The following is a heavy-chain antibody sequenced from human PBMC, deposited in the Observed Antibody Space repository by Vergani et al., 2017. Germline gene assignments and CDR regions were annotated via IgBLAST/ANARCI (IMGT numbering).Heavy chain of an antibody. J-gene: IGHJ1*01. CDR3: AKSRASLDLWGEHFQH. CDR2: IDNSGRSI. Sequence: EVHLLESGGGLRQPGGSLKLSCAASGFTFSTYAMSWVRQVPGKGLEWVATIDNSGRSIYYTDSVKGRFAISRDNSKSTLFLQMNSLSADDTALYYCAKSRASLDLWGEHFQHWGRGTLVTVSS. V-gene: IGHV3-23*01. CDR1: GFTFSTYA. D-gene: IGHD3-16*01.